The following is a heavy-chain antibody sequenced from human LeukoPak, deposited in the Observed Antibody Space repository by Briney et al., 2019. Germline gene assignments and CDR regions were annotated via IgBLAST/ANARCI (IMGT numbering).Heavy chain of an antibody. V-gene: IGHV3-23*01. CDR1: GFTFSSYA. D-gene: IGHD2-2*01. CDR2: ISGSGDST. CDR3: AKHCSSTSCYFDY. Sequence: PGGSLRLSCAASGFTFSSYAMSWVRQAPGEGLEWVSAISGSGDSTYHADSVKGRFTISRDNSKNTLYLQMNTLRAEDTAIYYCAKHCSSTSCYFDYWGQGTLVTVSS. J-gene: IGHJ4*02.